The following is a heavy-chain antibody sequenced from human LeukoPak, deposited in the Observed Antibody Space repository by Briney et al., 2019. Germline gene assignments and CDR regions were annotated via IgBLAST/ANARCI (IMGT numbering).Heavy chain of an antibody. D-gene: IGHD6-19*01. CDR3: ARQQWLRRTAFDI. CDR1: GGSFSGYY. J-gene: IGHJ3*02. Sequence: PSETLSLTCAVYGGSFSGYYWSWIRQPPGKGLEWIGEINHSGSTNYNPSLKSRVTISVDTSKNQFSLKLSSVTAADTAVYYCARQQWLRRTAFDIWGQGTMVTVSS. CDR2: INHSGST. V-gene: IGHV4-34*01.